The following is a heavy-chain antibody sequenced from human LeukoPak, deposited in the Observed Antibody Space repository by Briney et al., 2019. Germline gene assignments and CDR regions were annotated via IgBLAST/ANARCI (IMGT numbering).Heavy chain of an antibody. D-gene: IGHD2-15*01. CDR3: ARDCSGGSCYGAFDI. CDR2: IYDSGST. V-gene: IGHV4-30-4*01. J-gene: IGHJ3*02. CDR1: GASIRSGDYY. Sequence: SQTLSLTCTVSGASIRSGDYYWSWIRQPPGKGLEWIGYIYDSGSTYYNPSLKSRVTISVGTSENRFSLKLSSVTATDTAVYYCARDCSGGSCYGAFDIWGQGTMVTVSS.